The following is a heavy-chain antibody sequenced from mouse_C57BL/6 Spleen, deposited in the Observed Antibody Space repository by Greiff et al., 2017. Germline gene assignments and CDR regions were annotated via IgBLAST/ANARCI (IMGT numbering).Heavy chain of an antibody. Sequence: QVQLQQPGAELVRPGSSVKLSCKASGYTFTSYWMDWVKQRPGQGLEWIGNIYPSDSETHYNQKFKDKATLTVDKSSSTAYMQLSSLTSEDSAVYYCARSPYDYGVSPPFAYWGQGTLVTVSA. CDR3: ARSPYDYGVSPPFAY. CDR1: GYTFTSYW. V-gene: IGHV1-61*01. D-gene: IGHD2-4*01. CDR2: IYPSDSET. J-gene: IGHJ3*01.